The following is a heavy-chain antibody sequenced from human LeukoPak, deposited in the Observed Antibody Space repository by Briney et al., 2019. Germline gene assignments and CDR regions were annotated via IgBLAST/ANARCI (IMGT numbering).Heavy chain of an antibody. CDR1: GYTFTGYY. J-gene: IGHJ4*02. CDR2: INPNSGDT. D-gene: IGHD4-17*01. CDR3: ANLMTTGTAGPFDY. Sequence: ASVKVSCKASGYTFTGYYVHWVRQAPGQGLEWMGRINPNSGDTNFAQKFQGRVTMTRDTSLSTAYMELSRLRSDDTAVYYCANLMTTGTAGPFDYWGQGTLVTASS. V-gene: IGHV1-2*06.